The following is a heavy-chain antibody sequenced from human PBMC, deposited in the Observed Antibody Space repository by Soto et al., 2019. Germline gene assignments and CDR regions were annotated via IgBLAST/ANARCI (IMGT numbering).Heavy chain of an antibody. CDR1: GGSISSYY. V-gene: IGHV4-39*07. CDR3: ARLTPAYCGGDCYPAFDY. CDR2: IYYSGST. D-gene: IGHD2-21*02. Sequence: SETLSLTCTVSGGSISSYYWGWIRQPPGKGLEWIGSIYYSGSTYYNPSLKSRVTISVDTSKNQFSLKLSSVTAADTAVYYCARLTPAYCGGDCYPAFDYWGQGTLVTVS. J-gene: IGHJ4*02.